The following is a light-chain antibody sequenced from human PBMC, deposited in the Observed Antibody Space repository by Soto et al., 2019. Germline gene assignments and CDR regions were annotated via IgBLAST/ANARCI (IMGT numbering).Light chain of an antibody. V-gene: IGKV3-15*01. CDR2: SAS. J-gene: IGKJ2*01. Sequence: EIAMTQSPATLSVSPGERATLSCRASQSISTELAWYQQIPGQPPRLLLYSASTRATGVPARFTGSGSGSEFTLTISGLQSEDFAIYYCQQGHNWPLTFGQGTRVEI. CDR3: QQGHNWPLT. CDR1: QSISTE.